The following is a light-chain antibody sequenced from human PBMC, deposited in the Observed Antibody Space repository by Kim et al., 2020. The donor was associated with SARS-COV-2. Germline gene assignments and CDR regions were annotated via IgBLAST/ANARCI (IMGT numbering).Light chain of an antibody. J-gene: IGLJ1*01. CDR2: DVS. CDR3: SSYTSISTLV. CDR1: SSDVGGYNY. V-gene: IGLV2-14*03. Sequence: LTQPASVSGSPGQSITISCTGTSSDVGGYNYVSWYQQHPGKAPKLMIYDVSNRPSGVSNRFSGSKSGNTASLTISGLQAEDEADYYCSSYTSISTLVFGTGTKVTVL.